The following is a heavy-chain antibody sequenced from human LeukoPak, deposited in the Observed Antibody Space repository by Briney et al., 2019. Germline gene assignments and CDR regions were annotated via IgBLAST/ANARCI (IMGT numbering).Heavy chain of an antibody. D-gene: IGHD6-19*01. CDR3: ARDLSSGWSFDC. Sequence: ASVKVSCKASGYTFTSYAMHWVRQAPGQRLEWMGWINAGNGNXKYSXKFQDXVTITRDTSASTAYMELSSLRSEDTAVYYCARDLSSGWSFDCWGQGTLVTVSS. V-gene: IGHV1-3*01. J-gene: IGHJ4*02. CDR1: GYTFTSYA. CDR2: INAGNGNX.